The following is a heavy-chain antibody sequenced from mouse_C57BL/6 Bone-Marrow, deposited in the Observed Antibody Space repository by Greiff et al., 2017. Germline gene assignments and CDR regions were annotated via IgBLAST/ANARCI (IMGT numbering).Heavy chain of an antibody. V-gene: IGHV1-5*01. J-gene: IGHJ2*01. D-gene: IGHD1-1*01. CDR3: KRYYYGSSSYYFDY. CDR1: GYTFTSYW. Sequence: VQLQQSGTVLARPGASVKMSCKTSGYTFTSYWMHWVKQRPGQGLEWIGAIYPGNSDTSYNQKFKGKAKLTAVTSASTAYMELSSRTNEDSAVYYCKRYYYGSSSYYFDYWGQGTTLTVSS. CDR2: IYPGNSDT.